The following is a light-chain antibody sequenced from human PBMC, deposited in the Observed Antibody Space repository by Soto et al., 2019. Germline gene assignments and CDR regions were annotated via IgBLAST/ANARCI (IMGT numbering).Light chain of an antibody. Sequence: DIQLTQSPSSLSASVGDRVTITCRASQSINSWLAWYQQRPGKVLKLLIYPESSLQSGVPSRFSSRGAETDFTLIIGSLQTEDFATHYGQQSYSTLSWTYGQGSKVDI. CDR1: QSINSW. J-gene: IGKJ1*01. CDR3: QQSYSTLSWT. CDR2: PES. V-gene: IGKV1-39*01.